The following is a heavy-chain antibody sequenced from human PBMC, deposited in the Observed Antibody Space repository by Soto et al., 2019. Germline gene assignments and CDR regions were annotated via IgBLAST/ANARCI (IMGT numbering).Heavy chain of an antibody. J-gene: IGHJ4*02. CDR2: MNPYNGNA. Sequence: QAQLVQSGAEVKKPGASVKVSCKASGYTFITYDINWVRQAPGQGLEWMGWMNPYNGNAGYAQKFQGRVTMTRNTSISTAYMELSSLKSNDTAVYFCARRKERSGPHYFDSWGQGTLVTVSS. CDR1: GYTFITYD. CDR3: ARRKERSGPHYFDS. D-gene: IGHD1-1*01. V-gene: IGHV1-8*01.